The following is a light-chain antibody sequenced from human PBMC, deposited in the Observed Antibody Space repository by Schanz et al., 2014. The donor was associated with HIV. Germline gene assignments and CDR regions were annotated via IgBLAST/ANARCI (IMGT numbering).Light chain of an antibody. CDR2: GAS. CDR1: QSVSSY. Sequence: EIVMTQSPATLSVSPGERATLSCRASQSVSSYLAWYQQKPGQAPSLLIYGASTRATNIPARFSGSGSATEFTLTISSLQSEDVAVYYCQQYDNWPRTFGQGTKVEIK. CDR3: QQYDNWPRT. V-gene: IGKV3-15*01. J-gene: IGKJ1*01.